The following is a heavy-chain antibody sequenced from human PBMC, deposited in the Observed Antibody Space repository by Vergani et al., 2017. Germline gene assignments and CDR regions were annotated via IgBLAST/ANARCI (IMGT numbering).Heavy chain of an antibody. V-gene: IGHV3-30*02. CDR1: GFTFSTYG. CDR3: ARDLGSRTYYYYYGMDV. CDR2: IRYDGSNK. D-gene: IGHD6-13*01. Sequence: QVQLVESGGGVVQPGGSLRLSCAASGFTFSTYGMHWVRQAPGKGLEWVAFIRYDGSNKFYVDSVKGRFTISRDNSENTLYLQMSGLRAEDTAVYYCARDLGSRTYYYYYGMDVWGQGTTVTVSS. J-gene: IGHJ6*02.